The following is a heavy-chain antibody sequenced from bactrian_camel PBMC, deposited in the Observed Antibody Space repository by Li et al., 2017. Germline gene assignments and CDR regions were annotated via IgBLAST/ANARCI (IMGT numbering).Heavy chain of an antibody. Sequence: QVQLVESGGGSVQAGGSLRLSCATSGYTRDSSYMGWFRQAPGKEREGVATINNAGITSAADSVKGRFTISKDTAENILYLQMNSLKPEDAGTYYCAADSAYGESWSCRLGDFRYWVHPVWGQGTQVTVS. J-gene: IGHJ4*01. CDR2: INNAGIT. CDR1: GYTRDSSY. CDR3: AADSAYGESWSCRLGDFRYWVHPV. V-gene: IGHV3S53*01. D-gene: IGHD6*01.